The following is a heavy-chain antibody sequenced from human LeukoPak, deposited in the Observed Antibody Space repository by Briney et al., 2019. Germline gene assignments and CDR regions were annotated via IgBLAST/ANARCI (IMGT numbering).Heavy chain of an antibody. CDR2: ISNSGVRT. CDR1: GFTFNSYA. Sequence: QPGGSLRLSCAASGFTFNSYAMTWVRQAPGKGLEWISSISNSGVRTYYGDSVKGRFTISRDNSKNTLYLQLNNLRADDTAHYSCASSPGDYDDLRAYVPLKFDFWGRGTLVTVSS. V-gene: IGHV3-23*01. CDR3: ASSPGDYDDLRAYVPLKFDF. J-gene: IGHJ4*02. D-gene: IGHD4-17*01.